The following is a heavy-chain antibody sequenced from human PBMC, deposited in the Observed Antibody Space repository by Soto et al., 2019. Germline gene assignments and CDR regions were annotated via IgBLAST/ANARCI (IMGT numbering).Heavy chain of an antibody. CDR1: GGSISSGGYS. J-gene: IGHJ5*02. Sequence: PSETLSLTCAVSGGSISSGGYSWSWIRQPPGKGLEWIGYIYHSGSTYYNPSLKSRVTISVDRSKNQFSLKLSSVTAADTAVYYCARGGTIFGKTCWFDPWGQGTLVTVSS. D-gene: IGHD3-3*01. V-gene: IGHV4-30-2*01. CDR3: ARGGTIFGKTCWFDP. CDR2: IYHSGST.